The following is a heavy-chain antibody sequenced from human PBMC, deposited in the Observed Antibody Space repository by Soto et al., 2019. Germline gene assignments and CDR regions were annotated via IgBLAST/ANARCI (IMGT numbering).Heavy chain of an antibody. V-gene: IGHV4-59*08. J-gene: IGHJ4*02. CDR1: GGSISSYY. CDR2: IYYSGST. Sequence: QVQLQESGPGLVKPSETLSLTCTVSGGSISSYYWRWIRQPPGKGLEWIGYIYYSGSTNYTPSLKSRATITVDTSKNQFSLRLSSVTAADTAMYYCARFGGGYSSGWYTRYFDYWGQGTLVTVSS. D-gene: IGHD6-19*01. CDR3: ARFGGGYSSGWYTRYFDY.